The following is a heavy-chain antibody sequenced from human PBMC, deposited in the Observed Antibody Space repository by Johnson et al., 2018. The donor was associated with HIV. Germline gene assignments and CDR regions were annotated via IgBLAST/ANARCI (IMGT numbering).Heavy chain of an antibody. CDR1: GFAFSNFG. J-gene: IGHJ3*02. D-gene: IGHD5-12*01. CDR2: IYSGGST. Sequence: QVQLVESGGGVVQPGRSLRLSCAASGFAFSNFGMHWVRQAPGKGLEWVARIYSGGSTYYADSVKGRFTISRDNAKNSLYLQMNSLRAEDTAVYYCARRDGFDYGNAFDIWGQGTMVTVSS. V-gene: IGHV3-NL1*01. CDR3: ARRDGFDYGNAFDI.